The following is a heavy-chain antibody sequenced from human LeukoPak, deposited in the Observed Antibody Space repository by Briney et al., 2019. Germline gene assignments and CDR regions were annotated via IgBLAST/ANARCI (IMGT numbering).Heavy chain of an antibody. J-gene: IGHJ4*02. V-gene: IGHV3-21*01. CDR3: ARSRIPGTFDY. CDR2: ISSSSSYI. Sequence: GGSLRLSCAASGFTFSSYSMNWVRQAPGKGLEWVSSISSSSSYIYYAGSVKGRFTISRDNAKNSLYLQMNSLRAEDTAVYYCARSRIPGTFDYWGQGTLVTVSS. CDR1: GFTFSSYS.